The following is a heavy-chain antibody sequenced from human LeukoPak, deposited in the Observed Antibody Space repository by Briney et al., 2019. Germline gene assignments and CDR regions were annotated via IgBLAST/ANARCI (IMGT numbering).Heavy chain of an antibody. Sequence: SETLSLTCAVHGRPFSGHYWSWIRQPPGKGLEWNGEINHNGNPNYNPSVKSRVTISVNTYNNQFSLKLSSVTAADTAVYYCARRAAAAGRNWFDPWGQGTLVTVSS. CDR1: GRPFSGHY. D-gene: IGHD6-13*01. CDR3: ARRAAAAGRNWFDP. J-gene: IGHJ5*02. V-gene: IGHV4-34*01. CDR2: INHNGNP.